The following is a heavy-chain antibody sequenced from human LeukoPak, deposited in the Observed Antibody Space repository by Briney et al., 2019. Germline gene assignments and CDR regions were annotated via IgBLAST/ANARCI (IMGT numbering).Heavy chain of an antibody. CDR3: ASIPVVVPAAILRDYYYGMDV. V-gene: IGHV1-18*01. D-gene: IGHD2-2*02. CDR2: ISAYNGNT. CDR1: GYTFTSYG. Sequence: ASVKVSCKASGYTFTSYGISWVRQAPGQGLEWMGWISAYNGNTNYAQKLQGRVTMTTDTSTSTAYIELRSLRSDDTAVYYCASIPVVVPAAILRDYYYGMDVWGQGTTVTVSS. J-gene: IGHJ6*02.